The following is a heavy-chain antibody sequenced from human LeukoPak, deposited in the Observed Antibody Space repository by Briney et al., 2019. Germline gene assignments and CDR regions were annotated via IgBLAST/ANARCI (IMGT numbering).Heavy chain of an antibody. CDR2: IYSGGRT. J-gene: IGHJ6*03. Sequence: GGSLRLSCAVSGFTFDDYAMHWVRQVPGKGLEWVSIIYSGGRTYYADSVKGRFTISRDNSKNTLYLQMNSLRAEDTAVYYCARVYYGSGSLYYYYYYMDVWGKGTTVTISS. CDR3: ARVYYGSGSLYYYYYYMDV. V-gene: IGHV3-53*01. CDR1: GFTFDDYA. D-gene: IGHD3-10*01.